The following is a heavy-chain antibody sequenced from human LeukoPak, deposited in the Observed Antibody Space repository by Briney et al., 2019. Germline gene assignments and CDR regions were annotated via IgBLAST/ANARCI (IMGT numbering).Heavy chain of an antibody. J-gene: IGHJ3*02. CDR3: ARDRDFWSGYYLHDAFDI. D-gene: IGHD3-3*01. Sequence: ASVKVSCKASGYTFTGYYMHWVRQAPGQGLEWMGWINPNSGGTNYAQKFQGRVTITADESTSTAYVELSSLRSEDTAVYYCARDRDFWSGYYLHDAFDIWGQGTMVTVSS. CDR2: INPNSGGT. V-gene: IGHV1-2*02. CDR1: GYTFTGYY.